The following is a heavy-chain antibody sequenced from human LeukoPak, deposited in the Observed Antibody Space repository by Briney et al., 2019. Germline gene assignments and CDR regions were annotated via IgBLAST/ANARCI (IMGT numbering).Heavy chain of an antibody. Sequence: SETLSLTCAVYGGSFSGYYWSWIRQPPGKGLEWIGEINHSGSTNYNPSLKSRVTISVDTSKNQFSLKLSSVTAADTAVYYCASEVRGVPFDYWGQGTLVTVSS. CDR3: ASEVRGVPFDY. D-gene: IGHD3-10*01. J-gene: IGHJ4*02. CDR1: GGSFSGYY. CDR2: INHSGST. V-gene: IGHV4-34*01.